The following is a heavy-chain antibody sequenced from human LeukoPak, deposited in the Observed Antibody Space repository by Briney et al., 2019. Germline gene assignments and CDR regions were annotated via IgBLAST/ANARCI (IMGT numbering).Heavy chain of an antibody. CDR1: GFTFSSYS. Sequence: PGGSLRLSCAASGFTFSSYSMNWVRQAPGKGLEWVSYISSSSSTIYYADSVKGRFTISRDNSKNTLYLQMNSLRAEDTAVYYCARLRYYGSGSYMDVWGKGITVTVSS. J-gene: IGHJ6*03. CDR2: ISSSSSTI. CDR3: ARLRYYGSGSYMDV. V-gene: IGHV3-48*01. D-gene: IGHD3-10*01.